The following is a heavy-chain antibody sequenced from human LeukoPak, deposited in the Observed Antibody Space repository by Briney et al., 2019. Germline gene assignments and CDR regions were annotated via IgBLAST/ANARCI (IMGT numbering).Heavy chain of an antibody. CDR3: AKVHLTYYYDSSGYGFQDY. CDR2: IWYDGSNK. Sequence: PGGSLRLSCAASGFTFSSYGMHWVRQAPGKGLEWVAVIWYDGSNKYYIDSVKGRFTISRDNSKNTLYLQMNSLRAEDTAVYYCAKVHLTYYYDSSGYGFQDYWGQGALVTVSS. D-gene: IGHD3-22*01. V-gene: IGHV3-30*02. CDR1: GFTFSSYG. J-gene: IGHJ4*02.